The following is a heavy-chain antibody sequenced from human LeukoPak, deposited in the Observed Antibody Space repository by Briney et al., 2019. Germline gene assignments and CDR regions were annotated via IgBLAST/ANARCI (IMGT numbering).Heavy chain of an antibody. J-gene: IGHJ6*03. D-gene: IGHD3-9*01. Sequence: PGGSLRLSCGASGFTFSTYAMSWVRQAPGRGREGVSGMTGSGDRTHYADSVKGRFTISRDNTKNTLHLQMYSLRAEDTAVYYCARTVLRYNYYYYYMDVWGRGTTVTISS. CDR1: GFTFSTYA. CDR2: MTGSGDRT. V-gene: IGHV3-23*01. CDR3: ARTVLRYNYYYYYMDV.